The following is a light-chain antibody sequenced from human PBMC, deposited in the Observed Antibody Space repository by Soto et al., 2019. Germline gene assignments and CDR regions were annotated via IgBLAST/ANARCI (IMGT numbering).Light chain of an antibody. CDR3: GSYRTGGRFV. J-gene: IGLJ1*01. V-gene: IGLV2-14*01. CDR2: EVS. CDR1: SSDVGGYNY. Sequence: QSALTQPASVSGSPGQSIAISCTGASSDVGGYNYVSWYQQLPGKAPKLLISEVSTRPSGVSHRFSGSKSGNSASLTISGLQAEDEADYYCGSYRTGGRFVFGTGTKVTVL.